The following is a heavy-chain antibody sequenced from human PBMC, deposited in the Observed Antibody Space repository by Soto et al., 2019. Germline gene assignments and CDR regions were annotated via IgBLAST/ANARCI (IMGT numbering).Heavy chain of an antibody. D-gene: IGHD6-19*01. J-gene: IGHJ4*02. CDR3: ARDVHSSGWYGWFFDY. CDR2: TSFDGSKK. V-gene: IGHV3-30-3*01. Sequence: GGSLRLSCAASGFTFSSYAMHWVRQAPGKGLEWVALTSFDGSKKYYADSVKGRFTISRDKSKSTLYLQMISLRAEDTAVYYCARDVHSSGWYGWFFDYWGQGTLVTV. CDR1: GFTFSSYA.